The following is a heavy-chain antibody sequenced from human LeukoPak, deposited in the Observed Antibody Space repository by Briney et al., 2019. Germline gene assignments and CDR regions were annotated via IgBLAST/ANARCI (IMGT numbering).Heavy chain of an antibody. CDR3: ARTHDYGGNTDFDY. J-gene: IGHJ4*02. Sequence: SETLSLTCAVYGGSFSGYYWSWIRQPPGKGLEWIGYIYYSGSTYYNPSLKSRVTISLDTSKNQFSLKLSSVTAADTAVYFCARTHDYGGNTDFDYWGQGILVTVSS. V-gene: IGHV4-59*01. D-gene: IGHD4-23*01. CDR1: GGSFSGYY. CDR2: IYYSGST.